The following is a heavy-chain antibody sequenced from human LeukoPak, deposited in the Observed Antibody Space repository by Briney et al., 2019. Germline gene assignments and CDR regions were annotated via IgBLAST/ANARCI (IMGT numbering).Heavy chain of an antibody. J-gene: IGHJ4*02. CDR3: ARDRSGFDY. Sequence: GGSLRLSCAASGFTFSSYSMNWVRQVPGKGLEWVSYISSSSSTIYYADSVKGRFTISRDNAKNSLYLQMNSLRAEDTAVYYCARDRSGFDYWGQGTLVTVSS. CDR1: GFTFSSYS. V-gene: IGHV3-48*01. D-gene: IGHD3-3*01. CDR2: ISSSSSTI.